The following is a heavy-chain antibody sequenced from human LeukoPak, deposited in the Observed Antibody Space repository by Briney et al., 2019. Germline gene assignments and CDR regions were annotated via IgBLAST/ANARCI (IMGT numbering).Heavy chain of an antibody. CDR1: GGSFSGYY. V-gene: IGHV4-34*01. Sequence: PSETLSLTCAVYGGSFSGYYWSWIRRPPGKGLEWIGEINHSGSTNYNPSRKSLVTISVDTSKNQFSLNLTSVTAADTAVYYCARFTPQGYGWGGYNRFDPWGQGTLVTVSS. CDR3: ARFTPQGYGWGGYNRFDP. D-gene: IGHD3-16*01. CDR2: INHSGST. J-gene: IGHJ5*02.